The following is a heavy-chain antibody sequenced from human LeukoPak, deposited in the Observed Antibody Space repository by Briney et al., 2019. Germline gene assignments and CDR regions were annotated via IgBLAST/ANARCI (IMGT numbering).Heavy chain of an antibody. V-gene: IGHV3-30*18. CDR3: AKDRARYFDWLLYSFDY. D-gene: IGHD3-9*01. Sequence: PGGSLRLSCAASGFTFSNYDMHWVRQAPGKGLEWVAVISYDGSNKYYADSVKGRFTISRDNSKNTLYLQMNSLRAEDTAVYYCAKDRARYFDWLLYSFDYWGQGNLVTVSS. CDR2: ISYDGSNK. CDR1: GFTFSNYD. J-gene: IGHJ4*02.